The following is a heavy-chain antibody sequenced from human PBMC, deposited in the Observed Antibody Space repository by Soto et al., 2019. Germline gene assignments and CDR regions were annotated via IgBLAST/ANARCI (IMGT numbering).Heavy chain of an antibody. Sequence: QVQLQESGPGLVKPSQTLSLTCSISGDSISSGDYYWSWIRQHPGKGLEWIGYIYYSGSTYSNPSLKSRVTISVDTSKNQFSLKLSSVTAADTAVYYCARVLVRGVARFDYWGQGTLVTVSS. J-gene: IGHJ4*02. CDR2: IYYSGST. CDR1: GDSISSGDYY. CDR3: ARVLVRGVARFDY. D-gene: IGHD3-10*01. V-gene: IGHV4-31*03.